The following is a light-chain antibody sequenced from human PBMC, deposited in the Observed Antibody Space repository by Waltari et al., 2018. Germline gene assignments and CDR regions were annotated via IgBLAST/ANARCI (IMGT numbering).Light chain of an antibody. CDR1: QSISTN. V-gene: IGKV3-15*01. Sequence: IVMTQSPATLSVSPGERATLSCRASQSISTNLAWFQEKPGQAPRLLIHGGSTRATGVPARFSGSGSGTYFTLVISSLQSEDFAVYYCQQYDKWLRYSFGQGTKLEIK. CDR3: QQYDKWLRYS. J-gene: IGKJ2*01. CDR2: GGS.